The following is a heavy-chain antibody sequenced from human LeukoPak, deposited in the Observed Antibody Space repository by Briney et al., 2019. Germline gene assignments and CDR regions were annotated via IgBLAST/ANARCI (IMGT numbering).Heavy chain of an antibody. CDR2: INPSGGST. V-gene: IGHV1-46*01. Sequence: GASVKVSCKASGGTFSSYVISWVRQAPGQGLEWMGIINPSGGSTSYAQKFQGRVTMTRDMSTSTVYMELSSLRSEDTAVYYCAKNYYDSSGNSHAFDIWGQGTMVTVSS. J-gene: IGHJ3*02. CDR3: AKNYYDSSGNSHAFDI. CDR1: GGTFSSYV. D-gene: IGHD3-22*01.